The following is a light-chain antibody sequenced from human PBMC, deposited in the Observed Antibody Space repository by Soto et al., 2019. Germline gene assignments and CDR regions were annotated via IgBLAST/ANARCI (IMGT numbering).Light chain of an antibody. Sequence: EIVMTQSPATLSVSAGERATLSCRASQSISSNLVWYQQKAGQAPRLLIYGASTRATGIPARFSGSGSGTEFTLTISSLQSEDFAVYYCQQYDKWPTFGQGTKVDI. CDR1: QSISSN. J-gene: IGKJ1*01. V-gene: IGKV3-15*01. CDR3: QQYDKWPT. CDR2: GAS.